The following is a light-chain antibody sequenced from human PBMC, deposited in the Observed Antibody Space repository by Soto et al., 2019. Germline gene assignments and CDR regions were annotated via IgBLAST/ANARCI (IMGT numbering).Light chain of an antibody. Sequence: DIQMTQSPSSVSASVGDSVTITCRASQGISSWLAWYQQKPGKAPKILIYAASGLLSGVPSRFSGSGSGTDFALPISGLQPEDFATYYCQQADSFPPTFGGGTKVEIK. V-gene: IGKV1-12*01. CDR3: QQADSFPPT. CDR2: AAS. J-gene: IGKJ4*01. CDR1: QGISSW.